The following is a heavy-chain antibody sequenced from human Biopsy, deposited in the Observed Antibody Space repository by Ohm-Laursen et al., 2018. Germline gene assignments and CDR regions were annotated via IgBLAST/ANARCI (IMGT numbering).Heavy chain of an antibody. CDR3: VGGQRGPPIGVTVPGDAFDL. CDR1: GVTFNTYA. D-gene: IGHD2/OR15-2a*01. J-gene: IGHJ3*01. V-gene: IGHV1-69*13. CDR2: RIPYFNTI. Sequence: SVKVSCNASGVTFNTYAFGWVRQAPGQGLEWMGGRIPYFNTIYYARNFQDRAVITADRSARTTDMQLSGLRPDDTAVYYCVGGQRGPPIGVTVPGDAFDLWGQGQWSPSLQ.